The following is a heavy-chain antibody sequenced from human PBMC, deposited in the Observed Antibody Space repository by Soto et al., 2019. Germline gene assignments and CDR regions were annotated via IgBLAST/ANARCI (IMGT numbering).Heavy chain of an antibody. Sequence: QVQLVQSGAEVKKPGSSVKVSCKASGGTFRSYAISWVRQAPGQGLEWMGGIIPIFGTANYAQKFQGRVTITADKSTSTAYMELSSLRSEDTAVYYCARERYIVVVPAAAGWDYWGQGTLVTVSS. CDR3: ARERYIVVVPAAAGWDY. J-gene: IGHJ4*02. CDR1: GGTFRSYA. CDR2: IIPIFGTA. D-gene: IGHD2-2*01. V-gene: IGHV1-69*06.